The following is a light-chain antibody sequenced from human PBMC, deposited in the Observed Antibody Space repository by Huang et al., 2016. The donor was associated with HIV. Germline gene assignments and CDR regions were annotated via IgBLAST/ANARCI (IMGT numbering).Light chain of an antibody. J-gene: IGKJ2*01. CDR3: MEALQTPYT. Sequence: DVVMTQSPLSLPVPPGEPASISCRSSQSLRIRNGLNYLDWYLQKPGQSPQLLIHLGSSRASGVPDRFSGGGSGTDFSLNISRVEAEDAGIYYCMEALQTPYTFGQGTKLEIK. CDR1: QSLRIRNGLNY. CDR2: LGS. V-gene: IGKV2-28*01.